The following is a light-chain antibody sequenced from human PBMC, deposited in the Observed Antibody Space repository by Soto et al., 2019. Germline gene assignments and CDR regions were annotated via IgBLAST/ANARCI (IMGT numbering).Light chain of an antibody. Sequence: ELVMTKSPATLSVSPGERATLSCRASQSVSSNLAWYQQKHGQAPRLLIYGASTRATGIPARFSVSGSGTDGTITISCLQPEDGAVYDCQQRSNWTRTFGQGTKVDIK. CDR1: QSVSSN. V-gene: IGKV3-15*01. CDR3: QQRSNWTRT. CDR2: GAS. J-gene: IGKJ1*01.